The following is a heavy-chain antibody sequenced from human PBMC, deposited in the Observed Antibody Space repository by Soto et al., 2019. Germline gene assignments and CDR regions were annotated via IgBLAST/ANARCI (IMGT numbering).Heavy chain of an antibody. V-gene: IGHV4-4*02. Sequence: PSETLSLTCAVSGVSITTTNWWTWVRQPPGKGLEWIGEVFHNGNSNYNQSLKSRLTISLDRSKNQFSLKLTSVTAADTAGYYCARGFGGNSGTYDRWGHGTLVTVSS. CDR2: VFHNGNS. CDR1: GVSITTTNW. J-gene: IGHJ5*02. D-gene: IGHD2-21*02. CDR3: ARGFGGNSGTYDR.